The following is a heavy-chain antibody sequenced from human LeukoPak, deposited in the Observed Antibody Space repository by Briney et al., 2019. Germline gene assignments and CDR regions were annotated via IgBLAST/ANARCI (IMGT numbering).Heavy chain of an antibody. CDR2: ISYDGSNK. CDR3: ARVGVSRDY. Sequence: GGSLRLSCAASGFTFGSYAMHWVRQAPGKGLEWVAVISYDGSNKYYADSVKGRFTISRDNSKNTLYLQMNSLRAEDTAVYYCARVGVSRDYWGQGTLVTVSS. D-gene: IGHD3-10*01. J-gene: IGHJ4*02. V-gene: IGHV3-30*04. CDR1: GFTFGSYA.